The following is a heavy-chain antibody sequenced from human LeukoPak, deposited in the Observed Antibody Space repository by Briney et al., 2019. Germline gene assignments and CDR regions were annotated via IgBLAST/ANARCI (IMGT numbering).Heavy chain of an antibody. CDR1: GYTFTSYY. V-gene: IGHV1-46*01. D-gene: IGHD1-26*01. CDR3: AGVRGSLDAFDI. J-gene: IGHJ3*02. CDR2: INPSRGST. Sequence: ASVKVSCKASGYTFTSYYMHWVRQAPGHGVEWLGIINPSRGSTSYAQKFQGRVTMTRDMSTSTVYMELSSLRSEDTAVYYCAGVRGSLDAFDIWGQGTMVTVSS.